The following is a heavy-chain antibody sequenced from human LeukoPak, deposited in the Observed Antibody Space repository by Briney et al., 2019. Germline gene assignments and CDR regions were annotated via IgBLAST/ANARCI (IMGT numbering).Heavy chain of an antibody. CDR1: GFTFSSYA. Sequence: PGGSLRLSCAASGFTFSSYAMTWVRQAPGKGLEWVSGISSSGGSTNHADSVKGRFTISRDNSKNTLYLQMNSLRAEDTAVYYCAKGLVGATLYYFDYWGQGTLVSVSS. J-gene: IGHJ4*02. V-gene: IGHV3-23*01. CDR2: ISSSGGST. D-gene: IGHD1-26*01. CDR3: AKGLVGATLYYFDY.